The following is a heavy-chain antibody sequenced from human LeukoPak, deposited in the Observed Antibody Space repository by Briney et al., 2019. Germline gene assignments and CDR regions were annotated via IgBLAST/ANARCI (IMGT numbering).Heavy chain of an antibody. CDR3: TQAHNSNGLDV. D-gene: IGHD4-23*01. V-gene: IGHV3-23*01. CDR2: IRWSGSPI. Sequence: GGSLRLFCASSGFIFSNAWMSWVREAPGRGLEWVPAIRWSGSPIYYADCVKRRFHIPSDNYKHTLYLQMNSLRHDHTAVYYCTQAHNSNGLDVWGQGTTVTVSS. J-gene: IGHJ6*02. CDR1: GFIFSNAW.